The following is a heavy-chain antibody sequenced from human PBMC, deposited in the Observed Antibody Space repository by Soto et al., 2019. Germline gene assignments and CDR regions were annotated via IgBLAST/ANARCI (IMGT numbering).Heavy chain of an antibody. V-gene: IGHV4-61*01. CDR1: GGSVSSGSYY. Sequence: SETLSLTCTVSGGSVSSGSYYWSWIRQPPGKGLEWIGYIYYSGSTNYNPSLKSRVTISVDTSKNQFSLKLSSVTAADTAVYYCARDREQLVSGYYGMDVWGQGTTVTVSS. CDR2: IYYSGST. J-gene: IGHJ6*02. CDR3: ARDREQLVSGYYGMDV. D-gene: IGHD6-13*01.